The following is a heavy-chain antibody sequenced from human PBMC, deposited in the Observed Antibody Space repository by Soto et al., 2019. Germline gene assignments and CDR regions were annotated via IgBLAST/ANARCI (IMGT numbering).Heavy chain of an antibody. J-gene: IGHJ6*02. CDR3: ARDPLGYCRGGSCYSGYCYGMDV. CDR2: IYYSGST. CDR1: GGSISSGGYY. V-gene: IGHV4-31*03. D-gene: IGHD2-15*01. Sequence: SETLSLTCTVSGGSISSGGYYWSWIRQHPGKGLEWIGYIYYSGSTYYNPSLKSRVTISVDTSKNQFSLKLSSVTAADTAVYYCARDPLGYCRGGSCYSGYCYGMDVWGQGTTVTVSS.